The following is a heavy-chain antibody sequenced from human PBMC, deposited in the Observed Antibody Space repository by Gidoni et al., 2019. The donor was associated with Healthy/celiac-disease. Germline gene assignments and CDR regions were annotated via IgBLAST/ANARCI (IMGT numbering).Heavy chain of an antibody. CDR1: GFTFRNAW. Sequence: EVQLVESGGGLVKPGGSLRLSCAASGFTFRNAWMSWVRQAPGKGLGWVGRIKSKTEGGTTEYAAPVKGRFTISRDDSKNTLYLQMNSLKTEDTAVYYCTTDQGFITMIGGSYWGQGTLVTVSS. V-gene: IGHV3-15*01. CDR2: IKSKTEGGTT. CDR3: TTDQGFITMIGGSY. D-gene: IGHD3-22*01. J-gene: IGHJ4*02.